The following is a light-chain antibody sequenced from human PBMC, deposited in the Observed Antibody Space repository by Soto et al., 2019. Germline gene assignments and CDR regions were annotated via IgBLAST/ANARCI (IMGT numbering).Light chain of an antibody. J-gene: IGLJ1*01. CDR3: TSYTSSSILPYV. CDR1: SSDGGGYNY. CDR2: EVS. Sequence: QSVLTETGSVSGSPGQSVTISCTGTSSDGGGYNYVSWYQQHPGKAPKLTIFEVSNRPSGVSTRFSGSKSGNTASLTISGLQAEDEADYYCTSYTSSSILPYVFGSGTKVTVL. V-gene: IGLV2-14*01.